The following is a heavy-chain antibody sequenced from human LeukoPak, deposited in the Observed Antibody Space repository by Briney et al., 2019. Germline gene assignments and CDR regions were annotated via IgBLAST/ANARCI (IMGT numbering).Heavy chain of an antibody. D-gene: IGHD2-21*01. J-gene: IGHJ4*02. CDR3: ARRSPLVEVITSHYYDN. CDR1: GDSISSNNYF. V-gene: IGHV4-39*01. Sequence: SETLSLTCTVSGDSISSNNYFWGWICQPPGKGLEWIGEISYNGNTYYNPSLKSRVTISVDTSKNQFSLKLSSVIAADTAVYYCARRSPLVEVITSHYYDNWGQGALVTVSS. CDR2: ISYNGNT.